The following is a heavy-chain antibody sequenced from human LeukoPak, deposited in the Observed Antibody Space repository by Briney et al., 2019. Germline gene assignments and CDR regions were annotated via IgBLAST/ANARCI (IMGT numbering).Heavy chain of an antibody. Sequence: GESLKISCKGSGYSFSSYWIGWLGQMPGKGLEGMGIIYPGDSDTRYKPSFQGQVTFSADKSISTAYLQWSSLNASATAMYYCARSRYSSGWYPLYFDYWGPGTLVTVSS. J-gene: IGHJ4*02. V-gene: IGHV5-51*01. CDR3: ARSRYSSGWYPLYFDY. CDR2: IYPGDSDT. CDR1: GYSFSSYW. D-gene: IGHD6-19*01.